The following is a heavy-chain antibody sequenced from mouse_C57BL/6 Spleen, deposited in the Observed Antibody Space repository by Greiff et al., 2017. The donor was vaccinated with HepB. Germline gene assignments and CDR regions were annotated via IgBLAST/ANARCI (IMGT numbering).Heavy chain of an antibody. CDR3: AIITTVVATYWYFDV. CDR1: GYAFSSSW. CDR2: IYPGDGDT. J-gene: IGHJ1*03. D-gene: IGHD1-1*01. Sequence: QVQLKESGPELVKPGASVKISCKASGYAFSSSWMNWVKQRPGKGLEWIGRIYPGDGDTNYNGKFKGKATLTAYKSSSTAYMQLSSLTSEDSAVYFCAIITTVVATYWYFDVWGTGTTVTVSS. V-gene: IGHV1-82*01.